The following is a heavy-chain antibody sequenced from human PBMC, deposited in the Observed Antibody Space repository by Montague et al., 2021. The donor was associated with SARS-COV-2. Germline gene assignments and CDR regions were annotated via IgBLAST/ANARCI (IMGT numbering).Heavy chain of an antibody. D-gene: IGHD6-25*01. Sequence: SLRLSCAASGFTVSDNYMSWVRQAPGKGPEWVSIIKAGNTYYTDXVKGRFTMSRDNSKNTLSLQMNSLRDEDTAAYYCARGLQQRSNFDYWGQGTLVTVSS. J-gene: IGHJ4*02. CDR3: ARGLQQRSNFDY. V-gene: IGHV3-53*01. CDR2: IKAGNT. CDR1: GFTVSDNY.